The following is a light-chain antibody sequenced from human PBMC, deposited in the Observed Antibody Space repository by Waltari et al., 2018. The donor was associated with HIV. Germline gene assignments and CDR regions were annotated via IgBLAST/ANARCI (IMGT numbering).Light chain of an antibody. V-gene: IGKV3-20*01. CDR1: QTVRTSN. CDR2: GSS. J-gene: IGKJ4*01. Sequence: VLTQSPDTLPLSPGDRAALSCRTSQTVRTSNLAWYQQRPGQAPRLLIYGSSLRATGVPDRFLGSESGTDFTLTITRLDPEDFAVYYCHQYGSSPLTFGGGTRVEIK. CDR3: HQYGSSPLT.